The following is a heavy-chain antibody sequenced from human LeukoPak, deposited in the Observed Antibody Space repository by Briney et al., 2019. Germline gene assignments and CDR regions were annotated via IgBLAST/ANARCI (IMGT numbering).Heavy chain of an antibody. Sequence: GESLKISCKGSGYSSTSYWIAWVRQMPGKGLEWMGIIYLSDSDTRYSPSFQGQVTISADKSISTAYLQWSSLKASDTAMYYCARVVRYCSSTSCSSGRAFDIWGQGTMVTVSS. J-gene: IGHJ3*02. V-gene: IGHV5-51*01. D-gene: IGHD2-2*01. CDR1: GYSSTSYW. CDR2: IYLSDSDT. CDR3: ARVVRYCSSTSCSSGRAFDI.